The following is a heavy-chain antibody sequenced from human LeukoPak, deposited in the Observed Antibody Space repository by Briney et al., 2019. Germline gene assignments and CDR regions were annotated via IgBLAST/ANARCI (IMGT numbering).Heavy chain of an antibody. CDR2: MNPNSGNT. J-gene: IGHJ4*02. Sequence: ASVKVSCKTSGYSFTTYDINWVRQATGQGLEWMGWMNPNSGNTGYAQKFQGRVTITRNTSINTAYMELSRLRSDDTAVYYCARDRGGSSGWYGYWGQGTLVTVSS. V-gene: IGHV1-8*03. CDR3: ARDRGGSSGWYGY. CDR1: GYSFTTYD. D-gene: IGHD6-19*01.